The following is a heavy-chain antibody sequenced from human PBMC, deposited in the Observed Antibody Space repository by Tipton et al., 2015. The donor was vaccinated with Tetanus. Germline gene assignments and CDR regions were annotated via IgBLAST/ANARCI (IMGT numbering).Heavy chain of an antibody. CDR1: GDFITSTSYY. CDR2: VENGGTA. D-gene: IGHD3-10*01. Sequence: TLSLTCTVSGDFITSTSYYWGWIRQAPGKGLEWIGAVENGGTAYYNPSLRSRVTISRDTSKNQVSLRLTSVTAADTAIYYCARHVLALARVDPPDSWGQRTLVTVSS. J-gene: IGHJ4*02. V-gene: IGHV4-39*01. CDR3: ARHVLALARVDPPDS.